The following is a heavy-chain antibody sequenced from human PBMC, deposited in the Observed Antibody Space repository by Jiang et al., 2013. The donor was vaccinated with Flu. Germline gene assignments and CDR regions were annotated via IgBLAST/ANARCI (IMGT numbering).Heavy chain of an antibody. Sequence: GPGLVKPSETLSLTCTVSGGSITGYYWAWIRQPPGKRLQWIGFVHYSGTTKYSPSLKSRVTMSVDTSKNQLSLRLSSVTAADTGVYYCARDLAGGGTGWFDPWGQGTLVTVSS. CDR2: VHYSGTT. D-gene: IGHD6-13*01. CDR1: GGSITGYY. V-gene: IGHV4-59*01. J-gene: IGHJ5*02. CDR3: ARDLAGGGTGWFDP.